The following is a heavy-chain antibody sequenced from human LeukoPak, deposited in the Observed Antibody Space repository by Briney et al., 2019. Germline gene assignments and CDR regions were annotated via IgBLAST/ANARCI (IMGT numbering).Heavy chain of an antibody. D-gene: IGHD1-26*01. CDR3: ARWETVGAIFDY. Sequence: EASVKVSCKASGYPFTSYDINWVRQATGQGLEWMGWMNPNSGNTGYAQKFQGRVTMTRDTSISTAYMELSSLRSEDTAVYYCARWETVGAIFDYWGQGTLVTVP. CDR1: GYPFTSYD. J-gene: IGHJ4*02. V-gene: IGHV1-8*01. CDR2: MNPNSGNT.